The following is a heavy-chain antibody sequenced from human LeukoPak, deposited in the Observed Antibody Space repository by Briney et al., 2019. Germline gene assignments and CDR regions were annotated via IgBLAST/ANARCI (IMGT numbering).Heavy chain of an antibody. J-gene: IGHJ4*02. V-gene: IGHV4-59*01. D-gene: IGHD3-22*01. CDR1: SGSISTYY. CDR2: IHYSGST. CDR3: ARGEYYYDSSGYGVFDY. Sequence: PSETLSLTCTVSSGSISTYYWSWIRQPPGKGLEWIGYIHYSGSTNYNPSLKSRVTISVDTSKNQFSLKLSSVTAADTAVYYCARGEYYYDSSGYGVFDYWGQGTLVTVSS.